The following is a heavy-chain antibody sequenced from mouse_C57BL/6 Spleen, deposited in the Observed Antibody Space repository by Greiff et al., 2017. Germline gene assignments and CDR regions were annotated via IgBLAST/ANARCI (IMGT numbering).Heavy chain of an antibody. CDR2: ISSGGSYT. D-gene: IGHD2-1*01. J-gene: IGHJ2*01. CDR3: ASLLYYFDY. V-gene: IGHV5-6*01. Sequence: EVHLVESGGDLVKPGGSLKLSCAASGFTFSSYGMSWVRQTPDQRLEWVATISSGGSYTYYPDSVKGRFTISRDNAKNTLYLQMTSLKSEDKAMYYCASLLYYFDYWGQGTTLTGSS. CDR1: GFTFSSYG.